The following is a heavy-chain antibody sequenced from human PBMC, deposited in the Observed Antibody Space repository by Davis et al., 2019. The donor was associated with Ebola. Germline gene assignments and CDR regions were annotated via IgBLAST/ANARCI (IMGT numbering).Heavy chain of an antibody. CDR3: ARDSKGSLQLWSRGAAFDI. V-gene: IGHV3-48*02. J-gene: IGHJ3*02. CDR1: GFTFSSYS. CDR2: ISSSSSTI. D-gene: IGHD5-18*01. Sequence: PGESLKISCAASGFTFSSYSMNWVRQAPGKGLEWVSYISSSSSTIYYADSVKGRFTISRDNAKNSLYLQMNSLRDEDTAVYYCARDSKGSLQLWSRGAAFDIWGQGTMVTVSS.